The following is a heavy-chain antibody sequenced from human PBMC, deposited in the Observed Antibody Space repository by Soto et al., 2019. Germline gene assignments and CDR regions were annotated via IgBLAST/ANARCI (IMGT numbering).Heavy chain of an antibody. D-gene: IGHD6-13*01. CDR3: ARHQAGPFDY. CDR2: IYYSGST. CDR1: GGSISSSSYY. J-gene: IGHJ4*02. V-gene: IGHV4-39*01. Sequence: PSETLSLTCTVSGGSISSSSYYWGWIRQPPGKGLEWIGSIYYSGSTNYNPSLKSRVTISVDTSKNQFSLKLTFVTAADAAVYYCARHQAGPFDYWGQGTLVTVSS.